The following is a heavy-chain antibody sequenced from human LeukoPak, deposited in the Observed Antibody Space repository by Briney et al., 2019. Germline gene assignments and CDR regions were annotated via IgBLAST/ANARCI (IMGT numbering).Heavy chain of an antibody. CDR2: ISYDGSNK. Sequence: GGSLRLSCAASGFTFSSYAMHWVRQAPGKGLEWVAVISYDGSNKYYADSVKGRFTISRDNSKNTLYLQMNSLRAEDTAVYYCGRSGYSSATDYWGQGTLVTVSS. CDR1: GFTFSSYA. V-gene: IGHV3-30*04. D-gene: IGHD6-19*01. CDR3: GRSGYSSATDY. J-gene: IGHJ4*02.